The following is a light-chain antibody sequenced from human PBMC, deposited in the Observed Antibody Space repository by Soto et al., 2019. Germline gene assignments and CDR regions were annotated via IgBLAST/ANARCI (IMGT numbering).Light chain of an antibody. J-gene: IGKJ2*01. CDR3: QQYGGSPMYT. CDR1: QSVSSSY. V-gene: IGKV3-20*01. CDR2: GAS. Sequence: EIVLTQSPGTPSLSPGDRATLSCRASQSVSSSYIAWYRQKPGQAPRLLIHGASSRATGIPDRFSGSGSGTDFSLTISRLEPEDFAVYYCQQYGGSPMYTFGQGTKLEIK.